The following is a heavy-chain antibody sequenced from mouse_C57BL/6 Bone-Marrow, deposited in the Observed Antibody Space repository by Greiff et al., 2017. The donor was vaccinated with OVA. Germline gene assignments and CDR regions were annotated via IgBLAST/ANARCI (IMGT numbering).Heavy chain of an antibody. Sequence: EVQLVESGGGLVQPGGSLKLSCAASGFTFSDYYMYWVRQTPEKRLEWVAYISNGSGSTYYPDTVKGRFTISRDNAKNTLYLQMSRLKSEDTAMYYCAREITLDYWGQGTTLTVSS. D-gene: IGHD1-1*01. CDR1: GFTFSDYY. CDR3: AREITLDY. J-gene: IGHJ2*01. CDR2: ISNGSGST. V-gene: IGHV5-12*01.